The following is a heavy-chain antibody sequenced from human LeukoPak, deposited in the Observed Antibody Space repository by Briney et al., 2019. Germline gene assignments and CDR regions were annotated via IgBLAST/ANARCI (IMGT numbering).Heavy chain of an antibody. J-gene: IGHJ4*02. CDR2: IYPGDSDT. CDR1: GYSFTNYW. V-gene: IGHV5-51*01. CDR3: ARLDYYDSSLDY. Sequence: GESLKISCKGSGYSFTNYWIGWVRQMPGKGLEWMGVIYPGDSDTRYSPSFQGQVTISADKSITTAYLQWSNLKASDTAVYYCARLDYYDSSLDYWGQGTLVTVSS. D-gene: IGHD3-22*01.